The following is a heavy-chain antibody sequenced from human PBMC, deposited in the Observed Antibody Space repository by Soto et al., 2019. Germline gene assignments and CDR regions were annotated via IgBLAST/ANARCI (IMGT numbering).Heavy chain of an antibody. Sequence: LRLSCAASGFTFEHYAMHWLLQVPGKGLEWVSGISWESGIIGYEDLVKGRFTISRDNAKNFLYLQMDSLRAEDTALYYCAKDNTGWSGSPIDYWGQGTLVTVSS. CDR1: GFTFEHYA. V-gene: IGHV3-9*01. CDR3: AKDNTGWSGSPIDY. D-gene: IGHD6-19*01. CDR2: ISWESGII. J-gene: IGHJ4*02.